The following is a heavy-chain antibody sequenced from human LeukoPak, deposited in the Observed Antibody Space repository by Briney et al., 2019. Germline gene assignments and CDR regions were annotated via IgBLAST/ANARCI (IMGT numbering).Heavy chain of an antibody. V-gene: IGHV5-51*01. CDR3: VRQRPFFSGPYFDY. D-gene: IGHD2-8*02. CDR1: GYSFTSFW. Sequence: ESLQISCKASGYSFTSFWIGWVRQMPGKGLEWMGIIFPDDSDTRYSPSFQGQVTISADRSITTAYLQWSSLKASDTAMYYCVRQRPFFSGPYFDYWSQGTLVTVSS. J-gene: IGHJ4*02. CDR2: IFPDDSDT.